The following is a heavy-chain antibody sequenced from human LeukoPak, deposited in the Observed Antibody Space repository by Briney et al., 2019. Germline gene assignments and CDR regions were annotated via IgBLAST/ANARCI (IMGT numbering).Heavy chain of an antibody. CDR1: GFTVSYNY. CDR3: AARYDRRGSLGY. Sequence: PGGSLRLSCAASGFTVSYNYVSWVRRAPGKGLEWVSVIYSGGGTYYADSVKGRFTISRDNSKNTVYLQMNSLRAEDTAVYYCAARYDRRGSLGYWGQGTLVTVSS. CDR2: IYSGGGT. D-gene: IGHD3-22*01. V-gene: IGHV3-53*01. J-gene: IGHJ4*02.